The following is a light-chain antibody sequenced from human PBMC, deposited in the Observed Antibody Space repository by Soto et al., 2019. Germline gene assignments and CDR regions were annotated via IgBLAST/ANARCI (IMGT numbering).Light chain of an antibody. V-gene: IGKV1-39*01. CDR1: QSISSY. CDR2: TAS. J-gene: IGKJ2*01. CDR3: QQLYSYPYT. Sequence: DIQMTQSPSSLSASVGDRATITCRASQSISSYLNWYQQKPGKAPKLLIYTASSLQGGVPSRFSGSGSGTDFTLTISSLQPEDFATYYCQQLYSYPYTFGQGTKVEIK.